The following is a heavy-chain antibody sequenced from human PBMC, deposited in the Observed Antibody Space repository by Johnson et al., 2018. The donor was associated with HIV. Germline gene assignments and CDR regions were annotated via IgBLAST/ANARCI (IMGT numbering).Heavy chain of an antibody. Sequence: QVQLVESGGGVVQPRRSLRLSCAASGFAFSGYALHWVRQAPGKGLEWVAVISYDGSNKYYADSVKGRYTISRDNSKNTLSLQMNSLSVEDTAIYYCAKRLGYDSRGDQFDVWGQGTMVTVSS. J-gene: IGHJ3*01. D-gene: IGHD3-22*01. CDR2: ISYDGSNK. V-gene: IGHV3-30-3*01. CDR3: AKRLGYDSRGDQFDV. CDR1: GFAFSGYA.